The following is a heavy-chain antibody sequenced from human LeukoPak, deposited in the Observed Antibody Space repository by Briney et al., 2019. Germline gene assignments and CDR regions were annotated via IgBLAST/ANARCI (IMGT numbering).Heavy chain of an antibody. CDR1: GYSFTSYW. Sequence: GESLKISCKGSGYSFTSYWIGWVRQMPGKGLEWMGIIYPGDSDTRYSPSFQGQVTISADKSISTAYLQWSSLKASDTAMYYCARHLGRFSSSWNNWFDPWGQGTLVTVSS. J-gene: IGHJ5*02. D-gene: IGHD6-13*01. CDR3: ARHLGRFSSSWNNWFDP. V-gene: IGHV5-51*01. CDR2: IYPGDSDT.